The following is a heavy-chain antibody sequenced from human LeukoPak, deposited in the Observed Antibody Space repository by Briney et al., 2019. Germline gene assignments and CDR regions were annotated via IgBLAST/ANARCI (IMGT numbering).Heavy chain of an antibody. Sequence: PSETLSLTCTISGGSISHYYWSWIRQPPGKGLEWIGYTYYSGFTDYNPSLKSRVTISVDTSKNQLSLKLSSVTAADTAVYYCARGYYYDSSGYYYGMDVWGQGTTVTVSS. CDR2: TYYSGFT. V-gene: IGHV4-59*01. J-gene: IGHJ6*02. D-gene: IGHD3-22*01. CDR3: ARGYYYDSSGYYYGMDV. CDR1: GGSISHYY.